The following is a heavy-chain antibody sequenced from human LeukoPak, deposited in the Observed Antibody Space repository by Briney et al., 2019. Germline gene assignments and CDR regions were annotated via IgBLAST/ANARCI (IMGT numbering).Heavy chain of an antibody. CDR2: ISAYNGNT. D-gene: IGHD6-19*01. V-gene: IGHV1-18*01. Sequence: ASVEVSCKASGYTFTSYGISWVRQAPGQGIEWMGWISAYNGNTNYAQKLQGRVTMTTDTSTSTAYMELRSLRSEDTAVYYCARASSGPLPLHQPDYWGQGTLVTVSS. CDR3: ARASSGPLPLHQPDY. J-gene: IGHJ4*02. CDR1: GYTFTSYG.